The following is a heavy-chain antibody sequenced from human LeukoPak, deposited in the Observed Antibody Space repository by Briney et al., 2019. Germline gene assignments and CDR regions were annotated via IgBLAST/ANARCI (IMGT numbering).Heavy chain of an antibody. Sequence: GGSLRLSCAASGFTFSSYGMHWVRQAPGKGLEWVAVIWYDGSNKYYADSVKGRFTIPRDNSKNTLYLQMNSLRAEDTAVYYCAKDGDYCSSTSCFLYYYYYMDVWGKGTTVTVSS. V-gene: IGHV3-33*06. CDR2: IWYDGSNK. CDR1: GFTFSSYG. CDR3: AKDGDYCSSTSCFLYYYYYMDV. J-gene: IGHJ6*03. D-gene: IGHD2-2*01.